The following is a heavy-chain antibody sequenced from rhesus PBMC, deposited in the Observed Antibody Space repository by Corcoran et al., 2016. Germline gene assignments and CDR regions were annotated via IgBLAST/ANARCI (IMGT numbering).Heavy chain of an antibody. CDR2: INGKSGST. CDR1: GGSFSSYW. D-gene: IGHD3-3*01. CDR3: ARTRLGITIFGD. J-gene: IGHJ3*01. V-gene: IGHV4-80*01. Sequence: QVQLQESGPGLVKPSETLSLTCAVSGGSFSSYWWSWIRQPPGKGLEWIGEINGKSGSTNNNPSLKSRVTISKDASKNQFSLKLGSVSAADTAVYYCARTRLGITIFGDWGQGLRVTVSS.